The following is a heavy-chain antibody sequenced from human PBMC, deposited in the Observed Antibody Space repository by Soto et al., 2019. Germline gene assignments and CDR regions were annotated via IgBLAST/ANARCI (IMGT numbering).Heavy chain of an antibody. CDR3: ARDKTSYGMDV. CDR1: GYTFTSYD. V-gene: IGHV1-8*01. Sequence: QVQLVQSGAEGKKPVASVKVSCKASGYTFTSYDINWVRQATGQGREWMGWMNPNSGNTGYAQKFQGRVTMTRNTSRRTAYIELSSLRSEDTAVYYCARDKTSYGMDVWGQGTRVTVSS. J-gene: IGHJ6*02. CDR2: MNPNSGNT.